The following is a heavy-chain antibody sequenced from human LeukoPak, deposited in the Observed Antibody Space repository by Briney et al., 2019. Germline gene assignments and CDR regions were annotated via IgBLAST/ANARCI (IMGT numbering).Heavy chain of an antibody. D-gene: IGHD1-1*01. J-gene: IGHJ4*02. V-gene: IGHV3-21*01. Sequence: GGSLRLSCAASGFTFSNYTMNWVRQAPGKGLDWVSSISSSSSYIFYPDSVKGRFTISRDNAKNSLYLQMNSLRAEDTAVYYCASSLLYRVFDYWGQGTLVTVSS. CDR1: GFTFSNYT. CDR3: ASSLLYRVFDY. CDR2: ISSSSSYI.